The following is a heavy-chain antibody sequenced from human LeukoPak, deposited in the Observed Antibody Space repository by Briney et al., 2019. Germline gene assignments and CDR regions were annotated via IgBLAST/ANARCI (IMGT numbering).Heavy chain of an antibody. J-gene: IGHJ2*01. D-gene: IGHD3-10*01. V-gene: IGHV4-30-4*01. CDR1: GGSISSGDYY. CDR2: IYYSGST. CDR3: ARDIYGSGSYDPTFDL. Sequence: SQTLSLTCTVSGGSISSGDYYWSWIRQPPGKGLEWIGYIYYSGSTYYNPSLKSRVTISVDTSKNQFSLKLSSVTAADTAVYYCARDIYGSGSYDPTFDLWGRGTLVTVSS.